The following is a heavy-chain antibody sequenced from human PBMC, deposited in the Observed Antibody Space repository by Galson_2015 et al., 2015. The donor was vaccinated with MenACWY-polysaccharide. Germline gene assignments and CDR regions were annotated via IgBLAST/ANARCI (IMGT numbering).Heavy chain of an antibody. CDR2: IDKSGRNI. D-gene: IGHD4-17*01. CDR3: ARGHYGLDQ. CDR1: GFSLGAWY. Sequence: SLRLSCAASGFSLGAWYMSWIRQAPGKGLEWLSWIDKSGRNIYYEDSLKGRFTISRDNARNSLYLQMNSLRAEDTAVYYCARGHYGLDQWGQGTLVTVSS. V-gene: IGHV3-11*01. J-gene: IGHJ4*02.